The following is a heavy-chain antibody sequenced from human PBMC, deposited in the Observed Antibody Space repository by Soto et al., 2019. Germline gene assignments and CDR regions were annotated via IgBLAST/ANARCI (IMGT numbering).Heavy chain of an antibody. D-gene: IGHD3-10*01. CDR1: GFTFSSYA. J-gene: IGHJ4*02. Sequence: ESGGGVVPPGRSLRLSCAASGFTFSSYAMHWVRQAPGKGLEWVAVISYDGSNKYYADSVKGRFTISRDNSKNTLYLQMNSLRAEDTAVYYCARDRLGGPITMVHMDYWGQGTLVTVSS. CDR3: ARDRLGGPITMVHMDY. CDR2: ISYDGSNK. V-gene: IGHV3-30-3*01.